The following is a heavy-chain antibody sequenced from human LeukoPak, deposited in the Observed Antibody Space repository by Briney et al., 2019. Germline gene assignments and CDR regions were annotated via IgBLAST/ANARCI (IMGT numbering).Heavy chain of an antibody. Sequence: GASVKVSCKASGYTYTGYYMHWVRQAPGQGLEWMGWISAYNGNTNYAQKLQGRVTMTTDTSTSTAYMELRSLRSDDTAVYYCARGGGVYWYMDVWGKGTTVTVSS. D-gene: IGHD2-15*01. V-gene: IGHV1-18*04. CDR3: ARGGGVYWYMDV. CDR2: ISAYNGNT. CDR1: GYTYTGYY. J-gene: IGHJ6*03.